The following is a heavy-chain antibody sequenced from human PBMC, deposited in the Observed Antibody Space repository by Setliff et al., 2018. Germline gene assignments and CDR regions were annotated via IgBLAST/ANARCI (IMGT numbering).Heavy chain of an antibody. CDR1: GGSISSGSYY. V-gene: IGHV4-61*02. CDR2: IYTSGST. D-gene: IGHD3-22*01. Sequence: PSETLSLTCTVSGGSISSGSYYWSWIRQPAGKGLEWIGRIYTSGSTNYNPSLKSRVTISVDTSKNQFSLKLSSVTAADTAVYYCASVVEDYYDSSGYFLPSYYFDYWGQGTLVTVSS. J-gene: IGHJ4*02. CDR3: ASVVEDYYDSSGYFLPSYYFDY.